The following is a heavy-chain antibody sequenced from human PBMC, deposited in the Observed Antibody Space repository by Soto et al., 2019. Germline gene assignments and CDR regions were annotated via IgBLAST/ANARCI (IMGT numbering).Heavy chain of an antibody. D-gene: IGHD1-26*01. V-gene: IGHV3-64*02. CDR1: GFTFSSYT. CDR2: ISGNGGST. Sequence: GGSLRLSCAASGFTFSSYTMHWVRQAPGKGLEYVSAISGNGGSTYYADSVKGRFTISRDNSKNTLYLQMGSLRAEDMAVYYCARGSGGSAEYFQYWGQGTLVTVSS. CDR3: ARGSGGSAEYFQY. J-gene: IGHJ1*01.